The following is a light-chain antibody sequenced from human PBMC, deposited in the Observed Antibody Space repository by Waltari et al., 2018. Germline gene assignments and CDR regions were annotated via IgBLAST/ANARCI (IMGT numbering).Light chain of an antibody. CDR2: DAS. V-gene: IGKV3-11*01. CDR3: QQREA. J-gene: IGKJ1*01. CDR1: QSVSSY. Sequence: EIVLTQSPATLSLSPGERATPPCRASQSVSSYLAWYQQKPGQAPRLLIYDASNRATGIPARFSGSGSGTDFTLTISSLEPEDFAVYYCQQREAFGQGTKVEIK.